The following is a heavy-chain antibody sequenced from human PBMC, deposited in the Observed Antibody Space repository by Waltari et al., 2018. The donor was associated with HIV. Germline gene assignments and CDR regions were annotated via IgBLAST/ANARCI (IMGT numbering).Heavy chain of an antibody. CDR2: IYYSGST. V-gene: IGHV4-39*01. J-gene: IGHJ3*02. D-gene: IGHD3-22*01. CDR3: AGSMIVFPGAFDI. CDR1: GGSISSSSYY. Sequence: QLQLQESGPGLVKPSETLSLTCTVSGGSISSSSYYWGWIRQPPGKGLEWIGSIYYSGSTYYNPSLKSRVTISVDTSKNQFSLKLSSVTAADTAVYYCAGSMIVFPGAFDIWGQGTMVTVSS.